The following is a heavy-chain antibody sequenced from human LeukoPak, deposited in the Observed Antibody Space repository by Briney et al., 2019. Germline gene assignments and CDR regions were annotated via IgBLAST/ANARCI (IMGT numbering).Heavy chain of an antibody. J-gene: IGHJ4*02. CDR2: IDPSDSHT. D-gene: IGHD1-26*01. Sequence: GESLKISCKGSGYTYTNYWIIWVRKMPGKGLEWMGRIDPSDSHTNYSPSLQGHVTISADKSISTAYLQWSSLKASDTAVYYCVRPGPSGSYAYWGPGTLVIVSS. CDR1: GYTYTNYW. V-gene: IGHV5-10-1*01. CDR3: VRPGPSGSYAY.